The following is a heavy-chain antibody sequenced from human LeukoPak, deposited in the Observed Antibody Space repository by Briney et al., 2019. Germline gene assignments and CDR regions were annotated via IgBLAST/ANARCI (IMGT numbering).Heavy chain of an antibody. Sequence: SVKVSCKASGGTFSSYAISWVRQAPGQGLEWMGGIIPIFGTANYAQKFQGRVTITRDTSASTAYMELSSLRSEDTAVYYCTRFYSYGYAFDYWGQGTLVTVSS. CDR3: TRFYSYGYAFDY. CDR2: IIPIFGTA. J-gene: IGHJ4*02. CDR1: GGTFSSYA. D-gene: IGHD5-18*01. V-gene: IGHV1-69*05.